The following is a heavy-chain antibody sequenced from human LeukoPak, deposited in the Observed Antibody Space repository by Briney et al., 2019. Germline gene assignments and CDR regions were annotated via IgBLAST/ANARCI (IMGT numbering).Heavy chain of an antibody. D-gene: IGHD1-26*01. CDR2: IYYSGST. CDR3: ARDGGSYEIDY. J-gene: IGHJ4*02. Sequence: PSETLSLTCTGSGGSISSSSYYWGWIRQPPGKGLEWIGSIYYSGSTYYNPSLKSRVTISVDTSKNQFSLKLSSVTAADTAVYYCARDGGSYEIDYWGQGTLVTVSS. CDR1: GGSISSSSYY. V-gene: IGHV4-39*07.